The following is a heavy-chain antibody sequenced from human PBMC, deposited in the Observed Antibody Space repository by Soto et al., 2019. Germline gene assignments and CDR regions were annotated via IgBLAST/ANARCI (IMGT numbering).Heavy chain of an antibody. Sequence: QVQLQQWGAGLLKPSETLSLTCAVYGGSFSGYYWSWIRQPPGKGLEWIGEINHSGSTNYNPSLKSRVTISVDTSKNQFSLKLSSVTAADTAVYYRARGRRVLLWFGESSPYDYWGQGTLVTVSS. D-gene: IGHD3-10*01. CDR2: INHSGST. V-gene: IGHV4-34*01. CDR1: GGSFSGYY. CDR3: ARGRRVLLWFGESSPYDY. J-gene: IGHJ4*02.